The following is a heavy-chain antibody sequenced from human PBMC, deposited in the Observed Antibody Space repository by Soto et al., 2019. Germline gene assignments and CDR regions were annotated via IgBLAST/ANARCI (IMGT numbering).Heavy chain of an antibody. D-gene: IGHD2-21*01. CDR3: ARDHSHRFDP. V-gene: IGHV1-18*01. J-gene: IGHJ5*02. CDR2: MNPNSGNT. CDR1: GYTFTSYD. Sequence: ASVKVSCKASGYTFTSYDINWVRQATGQGLEWMGWMNPNSGNTNYAQKLQGRVTMTTDTSTSTAYMELRSLRSDDTAVYYCARDHSHRFDPWGQGTLVTVSS.